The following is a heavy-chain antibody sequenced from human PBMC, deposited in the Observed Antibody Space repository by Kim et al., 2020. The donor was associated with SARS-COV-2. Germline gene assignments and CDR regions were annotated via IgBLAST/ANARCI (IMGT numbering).Heavy chain of an antibody. Sequence: YYADSVKGRVTIARDNSKNTLYLQMNSLRAEDTAVYYCAKGTNWYYFDYWGQGTLVTVSS. J-gene: IGHJ4*02. CDR3: AKGTNWYYFDY. V-gene: IGHV3-33*06. D-gene: IGHD2-2*01.